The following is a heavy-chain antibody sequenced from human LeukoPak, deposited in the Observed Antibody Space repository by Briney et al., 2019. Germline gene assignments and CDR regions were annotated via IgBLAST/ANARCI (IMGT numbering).Heavy chain of an antibody. CDR3: ARAVYGGNGDFVWGSKPYFDY. D-gene: IGHD3-16*01. Sequence: SETLSLTCTVSGGSISSYYWSWIRQPPGKGLEWIGYIYYSGSTNYNPSLKSRVTVSVDTSKNQFSLKLSSVTAADTAVYYCARAVYGGNGDFVWGSKPYFDYWGQGTLVTVSS. V-gene: IGHV4-59*01. CDR1: GGSISSYY. J-gene: IGHJ4*02. CDR2: IYYSGST.